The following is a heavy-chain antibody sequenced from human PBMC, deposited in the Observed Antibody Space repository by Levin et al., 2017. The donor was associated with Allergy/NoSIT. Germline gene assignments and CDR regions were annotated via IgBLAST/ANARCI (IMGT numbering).Heavy chain of an antibody. V-gene: IGHV4-4*02. CDR1: GGSISSSNW. J-gene: IGHJ6*03. Sequence: SETLSLTCAVSGGSISSSNWWSWVRQPPGKGLEWIGEIYHSGSTNYNPSLKSRVTISVDKSKNQFSLKLSSVTAADTAVYYCARDSSGSVGYYYYMDGWGKGTTVTVSS. CDR2: IYHSGST. D-gene: IGHD6-19*01. CDR3: ARDSSGSVGYYYYMDG.